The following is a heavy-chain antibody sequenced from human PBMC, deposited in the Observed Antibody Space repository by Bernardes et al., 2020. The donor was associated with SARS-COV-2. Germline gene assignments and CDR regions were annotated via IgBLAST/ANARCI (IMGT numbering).Heavy chain of an antibody. V-gene: IGHV3-74*01. D-gene: IGHD5-18*01. Sequence: GSLRLSCAASGFTFSSYWMHWVRQIPGRGLVWLSRISTDGRTTNYADSVEGRFTISRDNSKNTLYLQMNSLRAEDTAVYYCAKDYLTPNVDTAMDYYYYGMDVWGQGTTVTVSS. CDR2: ISTDGRTT. CDR3: AKDYLTPNVDTAMDYYYYGMDV. CDR1: GFTFSSYW. J-gene: IGHJ6*02.